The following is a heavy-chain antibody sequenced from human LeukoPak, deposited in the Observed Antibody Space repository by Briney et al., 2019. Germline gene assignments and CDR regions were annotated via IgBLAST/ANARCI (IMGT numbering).Heavy chain of an antibody. D-gene: IGHD3-10*01. CDR3: SGGVS. V-gene: IGHV3-64D*06. CDR2: ISGNGGSI. J-gene: IGHJ5*02. CDR1: GFTFSIYT. Sequence: GGSLRLSCSASGFTFSIYTMYWVRQPPGKGLQYVSGISGNGGSIYYADPVKGRFIISRDNSKNTPYLQMSSLRDEDTAVYYCSGGVSWGQGTLVTVSS.